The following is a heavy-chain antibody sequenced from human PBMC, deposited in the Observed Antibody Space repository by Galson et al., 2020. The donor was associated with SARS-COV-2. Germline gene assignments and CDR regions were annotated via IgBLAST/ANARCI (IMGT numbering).Heavy chain of an antibody. Sequence: APLKISCKGSGYSFTRYWLGCVPPKPATGLPRMGTIYPRDSDTRYSPSFQGQVTISADKSISTAYLQWSSLKASDTAMYYCARTGPPYSSSWFPYYSMDVWGQGTTVTVSS. CDR3: ARTGPPYSSSWFPYYSMDV. CDR1: GYSFTRYW. CDR2: IYPRDSDT. D-gene: IGHD6-13*01. V-gene: IGHV5-51*01. J-gene: IGHJ6*02.